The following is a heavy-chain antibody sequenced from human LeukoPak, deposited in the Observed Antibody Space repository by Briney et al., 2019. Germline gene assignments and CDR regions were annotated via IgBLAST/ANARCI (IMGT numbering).Heavy chain of an antibody. CDR2: INPNSGGT. CDR3: ARGGSGSYLSPAFYGMDV. D-gene: IGHD3-10*01. V-gene: IGHV1-2*04. J-gene: IGHJ6*04. CDR1: GYTFIGYY. Sequence: ASVKVSCKASGYTFIGYYMHWVRQAPGQGLEWMGWINPNSGGTNYAQKFQGWVTMTRDTSISTAYMELSRLRSDDTAVYYCARGGSGSYLSPAFYGMDVWGKGTTVTVSS.